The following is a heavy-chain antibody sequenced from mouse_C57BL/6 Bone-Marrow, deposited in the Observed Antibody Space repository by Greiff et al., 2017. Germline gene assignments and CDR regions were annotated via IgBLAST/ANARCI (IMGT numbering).Heavy chain of an antibody. CDR1: GFSFNTYA. V-gene: IGHV10-1*01. Sequence: EVKVVESGGGLVQPKGSLKLSCAASGFSFNTYAMNWVRQAPGKGLEWVARIRSKSNNYATYYADSVKDRFTISRDDSESMLYLQMNNLKTEDTAMYYCVREMGLRRWYFDVWGTGTTVTVSS. J-gene: IGHJ1*03. CDR2: IRSKSNNYAT. D-gene: IGHD2-4*01. CDR3: VREMGLRRWYFDV.